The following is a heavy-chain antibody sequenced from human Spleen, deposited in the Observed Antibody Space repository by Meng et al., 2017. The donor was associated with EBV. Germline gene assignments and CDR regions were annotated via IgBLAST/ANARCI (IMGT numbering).Heavy chain of an antibody. D-gene: IGHD2-15*01. CDR1: GGSFSGYY. CDR3: ARGCYCSGGSCDAFDI. CDR2: INHSGST. J-gene: IGHJ3*02. Sequence: QVQLQQWGAGLLKPSETLSLTCAVYGGSFSGYYGSWIRQPPGKGLEWIGEINHSGSTNYNPSLKSRVTISVDTSKNQFSLKLSSVTAADTAVYYCARGCYCSGGSCDAFDIWGQGTMVTVSS. V-gene: IGHV4-34*01.